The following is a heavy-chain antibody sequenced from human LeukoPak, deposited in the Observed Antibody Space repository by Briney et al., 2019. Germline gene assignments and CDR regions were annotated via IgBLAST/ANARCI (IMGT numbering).Heavy chain of an antibody. J-gene: IGHJ4*02. D-gene: IGHD3-9*01. CDR1: GGSFSGYY. V-gene: IGHV4-34*01. Sequence: SETLSLTCAVYGGSFSGYYWSWIHQPPGKGLEWIGEINHSGSTNYNPSLKSRVTISVDTSKNQFSLKLSSVTAADTAVYYCARHSSHYDIFFVWGQGTLVTVSS. CDR3: ARHSSHYDIFFV. CDR2: INHSGST.